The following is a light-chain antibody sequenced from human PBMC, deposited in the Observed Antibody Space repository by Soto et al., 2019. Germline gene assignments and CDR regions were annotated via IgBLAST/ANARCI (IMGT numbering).Light chain of an antibody. CDR2: AAS. CDR1: QSISKY. Sequence: EIMLTQSPGTLSLSPGERATLSCRASQSISKYLAWYQQRPGQSPRLLIYAASSRATGVPDRFSGGGSATDFTLTVSRLEPEDFAVYYCQQYSGSPRTFGQGTKLEIK. V-gene: IGKV3-20*01. J-gene: IGKJ2*01. CDR3: QQYSGSPRT.